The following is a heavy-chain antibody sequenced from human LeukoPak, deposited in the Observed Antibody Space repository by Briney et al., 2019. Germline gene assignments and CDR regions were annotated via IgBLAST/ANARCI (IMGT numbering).Heavy chain of an antibody. CDR3: AKDFSIRILTGYSD. CDR1: GFIFDDYA. J-gene: IGHJ4*02. V-gene: IGHV3-9*01. D-gene: IGHD3-9*01. CDR2: ISWNSGSI. Sequence: GGSLRLSCAASGFIFDDYAMHWVRQAPGKGLEWVSGISWNSGSIGYADSVKGRFTISRDNAKNSPYLEMNSLRAEDTALYYCAKDFSIRILTGYSDWGQGTLVTVSS.